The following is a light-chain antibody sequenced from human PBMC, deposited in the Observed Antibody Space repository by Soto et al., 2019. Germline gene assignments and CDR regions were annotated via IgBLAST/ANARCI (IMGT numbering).Light chain of an antibody. CDR3: QQYYRTPPT. CDR1: QSVLYSSNNKNY. CDR2: WAS. V-gene: IGKV4-1*01. J-gene: IGKJ1*01. Sequence: DIVMTQSPDSLAVSLGERATINCKSSQSVLYSSNNKNYLAWYQQKPGQSPKLRIYWASTRESGVPDRFSGSGSGTDFTLTISSLQAEDVAVYYCQQYYRTPPTFGQGTKVDIK.